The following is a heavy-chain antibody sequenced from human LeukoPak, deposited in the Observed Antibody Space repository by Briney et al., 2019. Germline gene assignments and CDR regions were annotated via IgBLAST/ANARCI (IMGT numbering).Heavy chain of an antibody. CDR1: VFTFSSYA. J-gene: IGHJ4*02. D-gene: IGHD4-17*01. Sequence: GGSLRLSCAASVFTFSSYAMSSVRQAPGKGLEWVSAISGSGGSTYYADSVKGRFTISRDNSKNTLYLQMNSLRAEDTAVYYCASVMTTVTPFDYWGQGTLVTVSS. CDR2: ISGSGGST. CDR3: ASVMTTVTPFDY. V-gene: IGHV3-23*01.